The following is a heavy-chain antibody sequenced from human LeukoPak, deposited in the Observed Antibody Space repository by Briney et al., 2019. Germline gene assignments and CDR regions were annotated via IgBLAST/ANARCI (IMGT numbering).Heavy chain of an antibody. J-gene: IGHJ4*02. CDR2: ISSSSSTI. V-gene: IGHV3-48*04. D-gene: IGHD1-1*01. CDR3: ARGGQQDY. Sequence: GGSLRLSCAASGFTFSSYSMNWVRQTPGKGLEWVSYISSSSSTIYYADSVKGRFTVSRDNAKMSLYLQMDSLRAEDTAMYYCARGGQQDYWGQGTLVTVSS. CDR1: GFTFSSYS.